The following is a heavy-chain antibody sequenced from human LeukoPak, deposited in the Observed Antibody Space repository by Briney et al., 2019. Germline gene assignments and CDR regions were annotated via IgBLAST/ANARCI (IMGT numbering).Heavy chain of an antibody. CDR1: GFTFSSYA. D-gene: IGHD2-2*01. V-gene: IGHV3-23*01. Sequence: PGGSLRLSCAASGFTFSSYAMSWVRQAPGKGLEWVSAISGSGGSTYYADSVKGRFTISRDNSKNPLYLQMTSLSAEDTAVYYCAKDVSRIVVVPAVQAPDAFDIWGQGTMVTVSS. J-gene: IGHJ3*02. CDR2: ISGSGGST. CDR3: AKDVSRIVVVPAVQAPDAFDI.